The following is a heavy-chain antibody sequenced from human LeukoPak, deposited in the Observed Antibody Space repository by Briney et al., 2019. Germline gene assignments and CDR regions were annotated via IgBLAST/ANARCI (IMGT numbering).Heavy chain of an antibody. CDR3: ARSKDGGPDLGY. V-gene: IGHV1-2*06. D-gene: IGHD3-10*01. J-gene: IGHJ4*02. CDR1: GYTFTSYG. Sequence: GASVKVSCKASGYTFTSYGISWVRQAPGQGLEWMGRINPNSGGTNYAQKFQGRVTMTRDTSISTAYMELSRLRSDDTAVYYCARSKDGGPDLGYWGQGTLVTVSS. CDR2: INPNSGGT.